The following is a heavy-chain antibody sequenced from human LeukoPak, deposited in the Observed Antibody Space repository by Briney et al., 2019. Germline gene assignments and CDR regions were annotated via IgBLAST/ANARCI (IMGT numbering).Heavy chain of an antibody. D-gene: IGHD5-18*01. V-gene: IGHV3-48*02. CDR3: ARVGYGPPFEY. Sequence: PGGSLRLSCAASGFTFSSYSMNWVRQAPGKGLEWVSYISSSSSTIYYADSVKGRFTISRDNAKNSLYLQMSSLRDEDTAVYYCARVGYGPPFEYWGQGTLVTVSS. J-gene: IGHJ4*02. CDR2: ISSSSSTI. CDR1: GFTFSSYS.